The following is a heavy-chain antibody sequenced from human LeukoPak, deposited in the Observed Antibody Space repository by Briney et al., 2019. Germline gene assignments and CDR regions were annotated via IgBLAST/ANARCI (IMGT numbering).Heavy chain of an antibody. D-gene: IGHD1-26*01. J-gene: IGHJ4*02. CDR1: GFTFHNYW. Sequence: GGSLRLSCAAFGFTFHNYWMSWVRQAPGKGLEWVANINQDGSGKHYVDSVKGRFTISRDNAKNSLYLQMNSLRAEDTAVYFCAKASIAGAIGVLDYWGQGTLVTVSS. V-gene: IGHV3-7*01. CDR3: AKASIAGAIGVLDY. CDR2: INQDGSGK.